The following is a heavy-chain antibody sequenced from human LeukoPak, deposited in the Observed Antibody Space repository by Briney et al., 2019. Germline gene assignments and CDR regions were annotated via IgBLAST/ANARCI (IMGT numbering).Heavy chain of an antibody. V-gene: IGHV1-2*02. Sequence: ASVKVSCKASGYTFTGYYIHWVRQAPGQGLEWMGWINPNSGGTNFAQQFQGRVTMTKDTSISTAYMELNRLRSDDTAVYYCARAERIAARSGYNWFDPWGQGTLVTVSP. J-gene: IGHJ5*02. CDR3: ARAERIAARSGYNWFDP. D-gene: IGHD6-6*01. CDR1: GYTFTGYY. CDR2: INPNSGGT.